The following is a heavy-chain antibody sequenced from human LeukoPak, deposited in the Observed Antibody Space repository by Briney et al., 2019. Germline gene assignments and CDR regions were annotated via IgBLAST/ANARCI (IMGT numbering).Heavy chain of an antibody. J-gene: IGHJ3*02. V-gene: IGHV4-4*02. CDR2: IYHSGST. CDR1: GGSLSSSNW. D-gene: IGHD4-23*01. Sequence: SETLSLTCAVSGGSLSSSNWWSWVRQPPGKGLEWIGEIYHSGSTNYNPSLKSRVTISVDTSKNQFSLKLSSVTAADTAVYYCARDRGYGGNRPETFDIWGQGTMVTVSS. CDR3: ARDRGYGGNRPETFDI.